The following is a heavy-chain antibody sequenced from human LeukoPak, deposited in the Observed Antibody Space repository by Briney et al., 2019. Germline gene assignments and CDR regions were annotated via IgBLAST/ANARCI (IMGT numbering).Heavy chain of an antibody. CDR3: ARGAFLMDV. Sequence: GGSLRLSCAASGFTFSSYWVTWVRQAPGKGLEWVANIKQDGSEKYNVDSVKGRFTISRDNAKRSLYLQMNSLRAEDTAVYYCARGAFLMDVWGKGTTVTVSS. V-gene: IGHV3-7*01. CDR1: GFTFSSYW. J-gene: IGHJ6*03. CDR2: IKQDGSEK. D-gene: IGHD2/OR15-2a*01.